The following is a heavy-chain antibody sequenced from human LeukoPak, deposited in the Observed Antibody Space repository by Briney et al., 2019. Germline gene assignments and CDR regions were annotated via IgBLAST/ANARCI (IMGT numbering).Heavy chain of an antibody. Sequence: GGSLRLSRAASAFTFSTYSMNWVRQAPGKGLEWVSYISSSSSTIYYADSVKGRFTISRDNAKNSLYLQMNSLRAEDTAVYYCARRAPGARYCSSTSCYTVSVGMDVWGQGTTVTVSS. CDR3: ARRAPGARYCSSTSCYTVSVGMDV. CDR2: ISSSSSTI. D-gene: IGHD2-2*02. V-gene: IGHV3-48*01. J-gene: IGHJ6*02. CDR1: AFTFSTYS.